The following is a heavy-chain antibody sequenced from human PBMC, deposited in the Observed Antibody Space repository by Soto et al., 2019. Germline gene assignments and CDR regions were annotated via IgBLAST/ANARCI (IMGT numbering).Heavy chain of an antibody. CDR3: AREGGERYPFDP. Sequence: SETLSLTCTVSGGSISSYYWSRIRQPPGKGLEWIGYIYYSGSTNYNPSLKSRVTISVDTSKNHFSLKVSSVTAADTAMYYCAREGGERYPFDPWGQGTLVAVSS. CDR1: GGSISSYY. D-gene: IGHD1-1*01. J-gene: IGHJ5*02. CDR2: IYYSGST. V-gene: IGHV4-59*01.